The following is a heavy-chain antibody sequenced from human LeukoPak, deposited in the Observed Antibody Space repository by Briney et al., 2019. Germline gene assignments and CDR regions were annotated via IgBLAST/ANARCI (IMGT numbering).Heavy chain of an antibody. J-gene: IGHJ4*02. V-gene: IGHV4-39*01. CDR1: GGSISSSSYY. CDR3: ASVIGSHYDFWSGYYTTTDY. CDR2: IYYSGST. D-gene: IGHD3-3*01. Sequence: PSETLSLTCTVSGGSISSSSYYWGWIRQPPGKGLEWIGSIYYSGSTYYNPSLKSRVTISVDTSKNQFSLKLSSVTAADTAVYYCASVIGSHYDFWSGYYTTTDYWGQGTLVTVSS.